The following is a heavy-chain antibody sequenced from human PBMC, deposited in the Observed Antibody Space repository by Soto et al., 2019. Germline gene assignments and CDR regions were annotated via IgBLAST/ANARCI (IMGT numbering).Heavy chain of an antibody. V-gene: IGHV3-33*05. Sequence: QVQLVESGGGVVQPGTSLRLSCVGSGFTFRSYVIHWVLQAPGKGLEWVALTSYDGSNNFYGDSVKGRFTISRHNSRNTVELQMDSLRFEDTALDYCARWGTTGGLDVWGQGTLVSVSS. CDR3: ARWGTTGGLDV. D-gene: IGHD3-16*01. CDR1: GFTFRSYV. CDR2: TSYDGSNN. J-gene: IGHJ4*02.